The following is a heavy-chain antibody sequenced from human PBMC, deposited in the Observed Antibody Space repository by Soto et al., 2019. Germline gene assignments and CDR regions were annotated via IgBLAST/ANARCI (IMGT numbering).Heavy chain of an antibody. Sequence: QVQLVQSGAEVKKPGSSVKVSCKASGGTFSSYAISWVRQAPGQGLEWMGGIIPIFGTANYAQKFQGRVTIXEDTSXXTAYMELSSLRSEDTAVYYCAGESRDGYNSDAFDIWGQGTMVTVSS. CDR1: GGTFSSYA. CDR2: IIPIFGTA. V-gene: IGHV1-69*14. J-gene: IGHJ3*02. CDR3: AGESRDGYNSDAFDI. D-gene: IGHD5-12*01.